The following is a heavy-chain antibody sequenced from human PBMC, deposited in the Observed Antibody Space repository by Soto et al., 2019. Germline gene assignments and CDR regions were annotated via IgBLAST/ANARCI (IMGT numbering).Heavy chain of an antibody. CDR1: GGSISSGGYS. V-gene: IGHV4-30-2*01. D-gene: IGHD5-18*01. CDR2: IYNSGST. J-gene: IGHJ6*02. CDR3: ARGGNTAIAYYYYGMDV. Sequence: SETLSLTCAVSGGSISSGGYSWSWIRQPPGKGLEWIGYIYNSGSTYYKQSLKSRVTISVDRSKKQISLKLSSVTAADTAVYYCARGGNTAIAYYYYGMDVWGQGTTVTVSS.